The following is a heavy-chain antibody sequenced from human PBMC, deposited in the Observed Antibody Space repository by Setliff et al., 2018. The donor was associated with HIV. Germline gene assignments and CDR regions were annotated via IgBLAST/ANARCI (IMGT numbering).Heavy chain of an antibody. CDR2: LIPIVDIT. J-gene: IGHJ3*02. CDR3: SKGPNFEDAFDI. CDR1: GGTFSNYA. Sequence: SVKVSCKASGGTFSNYAFSWVRQAPGQGLEWMGGLIPIVDITKSTQKFRDRVTFTADESTKTAQMELSGLTFEDTAVYYCSKGPNFEDAFDIWGQGTVVTVSS. D-gene: IGHD2-8*01. V-gene: IGHV1-69*10.